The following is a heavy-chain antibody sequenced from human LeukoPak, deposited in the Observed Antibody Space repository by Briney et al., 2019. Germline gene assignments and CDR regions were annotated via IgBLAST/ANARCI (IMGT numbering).Heavy chain of an antibody. J-gene: IGHJ6*03. V-gene: IGHV3-30*18. CDR2: ISYDGSNK. Sequence: RGSLRLSCAASGFTFSSYGMHWVRQAPGKGLEWVAVISYDGSNKYYADSVKGRFTISRDNSKNTLYLQMNSLRAEDTAVYYCAKDREPSSYYMDIWGKGTTVTVSS. CDR1: GFTFSSYG. D-gene: IGHD1-14*01. CDR3: AKDREPSSYYMDI.